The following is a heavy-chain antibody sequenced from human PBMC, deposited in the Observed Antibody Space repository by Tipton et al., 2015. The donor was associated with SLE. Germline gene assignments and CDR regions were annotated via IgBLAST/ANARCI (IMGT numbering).Heavy chain of an antibody. CDR1: GGSISSYY. CDR2: IYYSGST. Sequence: GLVKPSETLSLTCTVSGGSISSYYWSWTRQPPGKGLEWIGYIYYSGSTNYNPSLKSRVTISVDTSKNQFSLKLSSVTAADTAVYYCARGRGSSSSGHYWGQGTLVTVSS. J-gene: IGHJ4*02. V-gene: IGHV4-59*12. D-gene: IGHD6-6*01. CDR3: ARGRGSSSSGHY.